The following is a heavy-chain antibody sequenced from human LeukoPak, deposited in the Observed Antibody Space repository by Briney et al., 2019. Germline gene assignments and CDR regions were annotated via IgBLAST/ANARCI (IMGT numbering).Heavy chain of an antibody. CDR2: IYYSGST. CDR1: GGSISSSNW. V-gene: IGHV4-4*02. D-gene: IGHD3-3*01. Sequence: PSGTLSLTCAVSGGSISSSNWWSWVRQPPGKGLEWIGYIYYSGSTNYNPSLKSRVTISVDTSKNQFSLKLSSVTAADTAVYYCARVRTAGYDFWSGYSRCYGMDVWGQGTTVTVSS. CDR3: ARVRTAGYDFWSGYSRCYGMDV. J-gene: IGHJ6*02.